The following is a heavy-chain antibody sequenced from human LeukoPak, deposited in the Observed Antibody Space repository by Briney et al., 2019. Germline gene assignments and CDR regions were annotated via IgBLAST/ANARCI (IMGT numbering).Heavy chain of an antibody. V-gene: IGHV1-2*02. CDR3: TAGTATITAPGPDWFDP. Sequence: ASVKVSCKASGYTFTASYIHWVRQAPGQGLEWMGWINPNSGGTSCAQKFQGRVTMTRDTSFTTAYMELRSLRSDDTATYYCTAGTATITAPGPDWFDPWGQGTLVTVSS. J-gene: IGHJ5*02. CDR1: GYTFTASY. CDR2: INPNSGGT. D-gene: IGHD1-20*01.